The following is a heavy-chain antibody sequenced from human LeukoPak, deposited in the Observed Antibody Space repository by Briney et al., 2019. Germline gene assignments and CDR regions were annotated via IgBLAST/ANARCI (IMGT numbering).Heavy chain of an antibody. D-gene: IGHD5-12*01. Sequence: QPGGSLRLSCAASGFNFIDYSKNWVRQAPGKGLEWISYIGISSGNTKYADSVKGRFTISRDKARNSLYLQMNSLRVEDTAVYYCARDHRYAFDNWGHGTLVTVSS. J-gene: IGHJ4*01. V-gene: IGHV3-48*01. CDR1: GFNFIDYS. CDR3: ARDHRYAFDN. CDR2: IGISSGNT.